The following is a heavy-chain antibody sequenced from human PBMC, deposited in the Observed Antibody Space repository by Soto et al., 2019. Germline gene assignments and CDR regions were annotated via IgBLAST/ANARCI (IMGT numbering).Heavy chain of an antibody. V-gene: IGHV3-30-3*01. Sequence: QVQLVESGGGVVQPGRSLRLSCAASGFTFSSYAMHWVRQAPGKGLEWVAVISYVGSNKYYADSVKGRFTISRDNSKNTLYLQMNSLRAEDTAVYYCARSYYDSSGYYQTLSGYWGQGTLVTVSS. CDR2: ISYVGSNK. J-gene: IGHJ4*02. CDR3: ARSYYDSSGYYQTLSGY. D-gene: IGHD3-22*01. CDR1: GFTFSSYA.